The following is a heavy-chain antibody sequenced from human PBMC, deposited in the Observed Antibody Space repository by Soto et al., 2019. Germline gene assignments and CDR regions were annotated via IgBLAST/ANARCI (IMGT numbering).Heavy chain of an antibody. CDR1: GGSISSGGYS. CDR3: ARALGYCSGGSCALGLAPYYYYGMDV. D-gene: IGHD2-15*01. J-gene: IGHJ6*02. CDR2: IYYSGST. V-gene: IGHV4-61*08. Sequence: SETLSLTCAVSGGSISSGGYSWSWIRQPPGKGLEWIGYIYYSGSTNYNPSLKSRVTILVDTSKNQFSLKLGSVTAADTAVYYCARALGYCSGGSCALGLAPYYYYGMDVWGQGTPVTAP.